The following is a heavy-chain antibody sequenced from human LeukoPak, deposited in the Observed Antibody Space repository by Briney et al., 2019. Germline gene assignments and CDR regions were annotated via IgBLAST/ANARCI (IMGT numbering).Heavy chain of an antibody. D-gene: IGHD2-21*01. CDR3: ARHAFASPFDS. CDR1: GGSISGSY. CDR2: IYYTGDS. Sequence: SETLSLTCTVPGGSISGSYWSWLRQTPGKGLEWIGYIYYTGDSNYNPSLKSRVGISLDTSKNQVSLRLRSVTASDTAAYYCARHAFASPFDSRGQGTLVTVSS. J-gene: IGHJ4*02. V-gene: IGHV4-59*08.